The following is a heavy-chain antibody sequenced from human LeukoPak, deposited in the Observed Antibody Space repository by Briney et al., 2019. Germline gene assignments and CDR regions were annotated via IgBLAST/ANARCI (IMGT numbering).Heavy chain of an antibody. CDR3: AKRVIVSSWTNYYYYYMDV. CDR1: GGSISSYY. CDR2: IYDSGST. Sequence: SETLSLTCTVSGGSISSYYWSWIRQPPGKGLEWIGYIYDSGSTNYNPSLKSRVTISVDTSKNQFSLKLSSVTAADTAVYYCAKRVIVSSWTNYYYYYMDVWGKGTTVTVSS. J-gene: IGHJ6*03. D-gene: IGHD6-13*01. V-gene: IGHV4-59*01.